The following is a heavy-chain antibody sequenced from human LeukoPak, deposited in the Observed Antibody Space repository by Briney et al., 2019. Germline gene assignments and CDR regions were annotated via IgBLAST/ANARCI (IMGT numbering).Heavy chain of an antibody. CDR3: ARGPYSYDSSGAFDI. J-gene: IGHJ3*02. D-gene: IGHD3-22*01. CDR1: GDSISSGDYY. V-gene: IGHV4-61*02. CDR2: ISSSGST. Sequence: SETLSLTCTVSGDSISSGDYYWSWIRQPAGKGLEWIGRISSSGSTNHNPSLKSRVTISVDTSKNQFSLKLSSVTAADTAVYFCARGPYSYDSSGAFDIWGQGTMVTVSS.